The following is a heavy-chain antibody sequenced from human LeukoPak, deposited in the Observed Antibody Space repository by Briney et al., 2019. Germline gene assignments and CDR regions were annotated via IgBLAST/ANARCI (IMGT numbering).Heavy chain of an antibody. CDR2: ISGSSSDI. V-gene: IGHV3-21*01. CDR1: GFTFSGYS. D-gene: IGHD2-2*01. J-gene: IGHJ4*02. CDR3: ARGRGCSSTGCYPDY. Sequence: GGSLRLSCAASGFTFSGYSMNWVRQAPGKGLEWVSSISGSSSDIYYAGSVKGRFTISRDNAKNSLFLQMNSLRAEDTAVYYCARGRGCSSTGCYPDYWGQGTLVTVSS.